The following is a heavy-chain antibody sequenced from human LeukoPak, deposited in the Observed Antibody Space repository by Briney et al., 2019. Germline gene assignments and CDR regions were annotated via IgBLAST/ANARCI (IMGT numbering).Heavy chain of an antibody. CDR2: ISAYNGNT. V-gene: IGHV1-18*01. Sequence: ASVKVSCKASGYTFTSYGISWVRRAPGQGLEWMGWISAYNGNTNYAQKLQGRVTMTTDTSTSTAYMELRSLRSDDTAVYYCARDPDYDFYYYYYGMDVWGQGTTVTVSS. CDR3: ARDPDYDFYYYYYGMDV. CDR1: GYTFTSYG. D-gene: IGHD3-3*01. J-gene: IGHJ6*02.